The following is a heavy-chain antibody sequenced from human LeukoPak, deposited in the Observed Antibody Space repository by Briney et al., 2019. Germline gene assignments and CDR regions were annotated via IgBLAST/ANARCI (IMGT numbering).Heavy chain of an antibody. Sequence: PGGSLRPSCAASGFTFSSYSMNWVRQAPGKGLEWVSSISSSSSYIYYADSVKGRFTISRDNAKNSLYLQMNSLRAEDTAVYYCARDRGDSSGYLTPLDAFDIWGQGTMVTVSS. CDR3: ARDRGDSSGYLTPLDAFDI. CDR2: ISSSSSYI. D-gene: IGHD3-22*01. J-gene: IGHJ3*02. CDR1: GFTFSSYS. V-gene: IGHV3-21*01.